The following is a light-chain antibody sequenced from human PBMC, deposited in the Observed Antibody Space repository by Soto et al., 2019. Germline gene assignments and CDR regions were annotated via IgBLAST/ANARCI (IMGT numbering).Light chain of an antibody. V-gene: IGKV1-5*01. CDR3: KQYDDYPLI. J-gene: IGKJ4*01. CDR2: DAS. CDR1: QSIKRW. Sequence: DIQMTQSPSTLSASVGDRVTITCRASQSIKRWLAWYQRKPGTAPKLLIYDASTLESGVPSRFSGSESRTEFTLTITSLQPDDFATIYSKQYDDYPLIFGGGTKVDIK.